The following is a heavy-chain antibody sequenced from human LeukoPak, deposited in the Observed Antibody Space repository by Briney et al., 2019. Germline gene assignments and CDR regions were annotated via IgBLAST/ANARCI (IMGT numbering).Heavy chain of an antibody. CDR3: ARGGPLWSGFDY. D-gene: IGHD3-3*01. Sequence: SQTLSLTCTVSGGSISSGSYYWSWIRQPAGKGLEWIGRIYTSGSTNYNPSLKSRVTISVDTSKNQFSLKLSSVTAADTAVYYCARGGPLWSGFDYWGQGTLVTVSS. CDR1: GGSISSGSYY. CDR2: IYTSGST. J-gene: IGHJ4*02. V-gene: IGHV4-61*02.